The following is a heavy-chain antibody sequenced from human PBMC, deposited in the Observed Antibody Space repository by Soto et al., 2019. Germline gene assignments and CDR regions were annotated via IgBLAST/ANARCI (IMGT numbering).Heavy chain of an antibody. CDR3: RRVDTPIVRVGMDA. CDR1: GFNFNSHA. Sequence: EVQLLESGGGLVQPGGSLRLSCAASGFNFNSHAMTWVRQAPGKGLEWVSTISANIISTYYADSEQGRFPISRHNSKNSLYLQMSILRVEDTAVYHCRRVDTPIVRVGMDAWGQGTTVTVSS. V-gene: IGHV3-23*01. D-gene: IGHD2-15*01. J-gene: IGHJ6*02. CDR2: ISANIIST.